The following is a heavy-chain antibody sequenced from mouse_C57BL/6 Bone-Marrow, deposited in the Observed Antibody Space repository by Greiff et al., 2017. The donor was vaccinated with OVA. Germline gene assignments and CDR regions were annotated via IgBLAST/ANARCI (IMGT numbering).Heavy chain of an antibody. V-gene: IGHV1-63*01. Sequence: VQLQQSGAELVRPGTSVKMSCKASGYTFTNYWIGWAKQRPGHGLEWIGDIYPGGGYTNYNEKFKGKATLTADKSSSTAYMQFSGLTSEDSAIYYCAREGPYYAMDYWGQGTSVTVSS. CDR3: AREGPYYAMDY. CDR2: IYPGGGYT. J-gene: IGHJ4*01. CDR1: GYTFTNYW.